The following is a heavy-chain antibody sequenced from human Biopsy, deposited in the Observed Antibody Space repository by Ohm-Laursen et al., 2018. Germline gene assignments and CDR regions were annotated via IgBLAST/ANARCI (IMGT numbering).Heavy chain of an antibody. CDR1: GVTFNSHA. Sequence: GAPVKVSCKASGVTFNSHAISWVRQAPGQGLEWMGGVMPIFGTANYAQKFQGRVTITADKSTSTAHLDLSSLRSEDTAVYYCATRVTPVTTLYYYAMDVWGQGTTVTVSS. D-gene: IGHD4-17*01. J-gene: IGHJ6*02. CDR2: VMPIFGTA. CDR3: ATRVTPVTTLYYYAMDV. V-gene: IGHV1-69*06.